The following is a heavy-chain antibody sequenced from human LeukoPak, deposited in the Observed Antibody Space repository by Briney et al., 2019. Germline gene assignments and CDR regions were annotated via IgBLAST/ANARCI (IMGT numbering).Heavy chain of an antibody. V-gene: IGHV1-24*01. D-gene: IGHD5-18*01. CDR2: FDPEDGET. J-gene: IGHJ4*02. Sequence: ASVKVSCKVSGYTLTELSMHWVRQAPGKGLEWMGGFDPEDGETIYARKFQGRVTMTEDTSTDTAYMELSSLRSEDTAVYYCTVQPYRGYSYGLIVQDFDYWGQGTLVTVSS. CDR1: GYTLTELS. CDR3: TVQPYRGYSYGLIVQDFDY.